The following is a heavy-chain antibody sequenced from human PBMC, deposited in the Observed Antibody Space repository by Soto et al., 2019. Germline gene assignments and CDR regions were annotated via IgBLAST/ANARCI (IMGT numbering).Heavy chain of an antibody. CDR2: IGVDGNSK. J-gene: IGHJ3*02. CDR3: ARDSVSYSGYGDAFDM. D-gene: IGHD5-12*01. V-gene: IGHV3-33*01. CDR1: GFTFRRYG. Sequence: QVQLVESGGGVVQPGRSLRLSCAASGFTFRRYGMNWVRQAPGKGLEWVAGIGVDGNSKYYADSVKGRLTISRDNSKSTLYVQMNSLRVEDTAVYYCARDSVSYSGYGDAFDMWGKGTMVTVS.